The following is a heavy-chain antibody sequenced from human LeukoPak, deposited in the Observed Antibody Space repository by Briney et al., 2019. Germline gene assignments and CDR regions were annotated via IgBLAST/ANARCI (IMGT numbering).Heavy chain of an antibody. CDR1: GFTSSSYG. Sequence: GRSPRLSCAASGFTSSSYGMHWVRQAPGKGLEWVAVISYDGSNKYYADSVKGRFTISRDNSKNTLYLQMNSLRAEDTAVYYCASKMATPDPDYWGQGTLVTVSS. CDR3: ASKMATPDPDY. V-gene: IGHV3-30*03. J-gene: IGHJ4*02. D-gene: IGHD5-24*01. CDR2: ISYDGSNK.